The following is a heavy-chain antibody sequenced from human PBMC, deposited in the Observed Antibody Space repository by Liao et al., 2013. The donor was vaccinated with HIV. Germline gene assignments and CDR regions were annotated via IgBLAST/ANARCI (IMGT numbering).Heavy chain of an antibody. CDR1: GGSISSYY. V-gene: IGHV4-4*07. J-gene: IGHJ6*03. Sequence: QVHLQESGPGLVKSSETLSLTCTVSGGSISSYYWSWIRQPAGKGLEWIGRIYSSGTTNYNPSLKSRVTMSVDTSNQFSLKLSSVTAADTAVYYCARTIDYYGSGTNYYSYMDVWGKGTTVTVSS. D-gene: IGHD3-10*01. CDR2: IYSSGTT. CDR3: ARTIDYYGSGTNYYSYMDV.